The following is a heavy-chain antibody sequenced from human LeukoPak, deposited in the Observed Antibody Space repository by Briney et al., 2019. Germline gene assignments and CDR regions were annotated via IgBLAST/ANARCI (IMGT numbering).Heavy chain of an antibody. J-gene: IGHJ4*02. CDR3: ARGLLYYDFWSGYPTFDY. V-gene: IGHV1-2*02. Sequence: ASVKVSCKASGGTFSSYAISWVRQAPGQGLEWMGWINPNSGGTNYAQKFQGRVTMTRDTSISTAYMELSRLRSDDTAVYYCARGLLYYDFWSGYPTFDYWGQGTLVTVSS. CDR2: INPNSGGT. CDR1: GGTFSSYA. D-gene: IGHD3-3*01.